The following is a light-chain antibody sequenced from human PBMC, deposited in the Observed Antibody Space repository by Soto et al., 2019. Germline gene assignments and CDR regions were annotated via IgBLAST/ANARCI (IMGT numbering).Light chain of an antibody. V-gene: IGKV3-15*01. J-gene: IGKJ5*01. Sequence: EIVMTQSPATLSVSPGERATLSCRASQSVSSNLAWYQQKPGQAPRLLIYGASTRATGIAARFSGSGSGTEFTLTLSGLQYEDLAVYYCQQYNKWPITFGQGTLLEIK. CDR2: GAS. CDR1: QSVSSN. CDR3: QQYNKWPIT.